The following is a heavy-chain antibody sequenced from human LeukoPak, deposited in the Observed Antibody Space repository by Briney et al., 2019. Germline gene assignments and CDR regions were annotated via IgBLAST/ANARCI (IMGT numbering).Heavy chain of an antibody. D-gene: IGHD4-17*01. CDR2: ISSSSSTI. Sequence: GGSQRLSCAASGFTFSSYSMNWVRQAPGKGLEWVSYISSSSSTIYYADSVKGRFTISRDNAKNSLYLQMNSLRAEDTAVYYCTTMNHYGDNAWGQGTLVTVSS. CDR3: TTMNHYGDNA. J-gene: IGHJ4*02. CDR1: GFTFSSYS. V-gene: IGHV3-48*04.